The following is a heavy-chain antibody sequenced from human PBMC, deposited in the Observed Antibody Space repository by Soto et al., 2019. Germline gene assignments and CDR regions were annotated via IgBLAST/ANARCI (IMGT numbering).Heavy chain of an antibody. CDR1: GGSFSGYY. Sequence: XXTLSLACAVYGGSFSGYYWRWIPQPPGKGLEWIGEINHSGSTNYNPSLKSRVTISVDTSKNQFSLKLSSVTAADTAVYYCARARFYDSSGYSFDYWGQGTLVTVSS. CDR2: INHSGST. CDR3: ARARFYDSSGYSFDY. J-gene: IGHJ4*02. V-gene: IGHV4-34*01. D-gene: IGHD3-22*01.